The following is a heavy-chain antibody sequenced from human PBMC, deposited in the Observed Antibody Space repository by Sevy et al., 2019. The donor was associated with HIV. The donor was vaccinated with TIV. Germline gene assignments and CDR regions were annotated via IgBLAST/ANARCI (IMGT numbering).Heavy chain of an antibody. J-gene: IGHJ4*02. V-gene: IGHV3-49*04. D-gene: IGHD3-3*01. CDR1: AFTFGDYV. CDR2: IRSKAYGGTT. CDR3: ISREGTIFGVVTRDY. Sequence: GGSLRLSCTGSAFTFGDYVLSWVRQAPGKGLEWVGFIRSKAYGGTTKYAASVKGRFTISRDDSKSIAYLQMNSLKTEDTAVYYCISREGTIFGVVTRDYWGQGTLVTVSS.